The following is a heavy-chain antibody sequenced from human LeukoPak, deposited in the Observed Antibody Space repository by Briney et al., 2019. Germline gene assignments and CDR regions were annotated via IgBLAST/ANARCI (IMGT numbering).Heavy chain of an antibody. V-gene: IGHV3-30*10. CDR1: GHTFTNYA. CDR2: ISHDGGND. D-gene: IGHD3-10*01. J-gene: IGHJ6*03. Sequence: GGSLRLSCAASGHTFTNYAIHWVRQAPGQGLEWLTVISHDGGNDNYSDTVKGRFTITRDTSKNTVELPMTGLRADDTAVYYCVGSPTYYNRGVWGKGTTLTVS. CDR3: VGSPTYYNRGV.